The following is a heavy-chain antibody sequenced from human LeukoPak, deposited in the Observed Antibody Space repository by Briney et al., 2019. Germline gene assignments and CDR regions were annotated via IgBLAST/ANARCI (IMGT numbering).Heavy chain of an antibody. Sequence: ASVNVSCKASGFIFTSLAVQWVRQARGQRLEWIGWIAVGSGHTSYAQKFQERVTITRDMPSRTVYMQRSGLTSEDTADYSCAADLYYYGSGSKYKGDAFEIWGQGTMITVSS. CDR1: GFIFTSLA. CDR3: AADLYYYGSGSKYKGDAFEI. D-gene: IGHD3-10*01. V-gene: IGHV1-58*01. J-gene: IGHJ3*02. CDR2: IAVGSGHT.